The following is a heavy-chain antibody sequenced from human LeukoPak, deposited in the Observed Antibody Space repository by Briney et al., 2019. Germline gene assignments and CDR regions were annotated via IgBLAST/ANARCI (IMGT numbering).Heavy chain of an antibody. J-gene: IGHJ6*03. CDR1: GFTFSSYA. Sequence: GGSLRLSCAASGFTFSSYAMHWVRQAPGKGLEWVAVISYDGSNKYYADSVKGRFIISRDNSKNTLYLQMNSLRAEDTAVYYCARALYYYYYMDVWGKGTTVTISS. CDR2: ISYDGSNK. CDR3: ARALYYYYYMDV. V-gene: IGHV3-30-3*01.